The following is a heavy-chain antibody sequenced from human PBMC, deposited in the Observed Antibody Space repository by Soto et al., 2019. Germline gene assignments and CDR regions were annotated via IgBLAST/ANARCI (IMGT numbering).Heavy chain of an antibody. CDR1: GGSISSGGYY. D-gene: IGHD2-2*01. Sequence: QVQLQESGPGLVKPSQTLSLTCTVSGGSISSGGYYWSWIRQHPGKGLEWIGYIYYSGSTYYNPSLKSRVTISVDTSPTQFSLKLSSVTAADTAVYYCARYCSSTSCYSNWCDPWGQGTLVTVSS. CDR2: IYYSGST. CDR3: ARYCSSTSCYSNWCDP. J-gene: IGHJ5*02. V-gene: IGHV4-31*03.